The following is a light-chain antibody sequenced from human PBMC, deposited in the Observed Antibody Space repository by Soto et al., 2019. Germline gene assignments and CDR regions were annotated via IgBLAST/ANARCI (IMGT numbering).Light chain of an antibody. V-gene: IGKV1-8*01. CDR1: QGISSY. CDR3: QQYQSYSRT. Sequence: AIRMTQSPSSLSASTGDRVTITCRASQGISSYLAWYQQKPGKAPKLLIYAASTLQSGVPSRFSGSGSGTEFTLTISSLKPDDFATYYCQQYQSYSRTFGQGTKVDI. J-gene: IGKJ1*01. CDR2: AAS.